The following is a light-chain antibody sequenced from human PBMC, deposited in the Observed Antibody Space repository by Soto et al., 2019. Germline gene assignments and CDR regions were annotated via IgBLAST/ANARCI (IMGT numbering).Light chain of an antibody. V-gene: IGLV2-14*01. CDR2: DVS. Sequence: QSALNQPASVSGAPGQAITISCTGNSSDGGGYNYVSWYQQHPGKAPKLMIYDVSNRPSGVSNRFSGSKSGNTASLTISGLQAEDEADYYCSSYTSSSTLLYVFGTGTKVTVL. CDR1: SSDGGGYNY. CDR3: SSYTSSSTLLYV. J-gene: IGLJ1*01.